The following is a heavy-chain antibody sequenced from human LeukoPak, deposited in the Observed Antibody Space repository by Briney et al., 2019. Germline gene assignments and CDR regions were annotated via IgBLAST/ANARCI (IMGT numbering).Heavy chain of an antibody. J-gene: IGHJ3*02. CDR1: GFTFSSYS. V-gene: IGHV3-21*01. Sequence: GGSLRLSCAASGFTFSSYSMNWVRQAPGKGLEWVSSISSSSSYIYYADSVEGRFTISRDNAKNSLYLQMNSLRAEDTAVYYCARDYYDSSGYQGPDAFDIWGQGTMVTVSS. CDR2: ISSSSSYI. CDR3: ARDYYDSSGYQGPDAFDI. D-gene: IGHD3-22*01.